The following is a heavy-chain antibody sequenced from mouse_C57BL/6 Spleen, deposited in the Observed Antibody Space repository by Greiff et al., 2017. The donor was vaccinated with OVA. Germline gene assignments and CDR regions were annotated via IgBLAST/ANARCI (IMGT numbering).Heavy chain of an antibody. CDR3: ARWGTYGYFDY. Sequence: VQLQQSGAELVKPGASVKISCKASGYAFSSYWMNWVKQRPGKGLEWIGQIYPGDGDTNYNGKFKGKATLTADKSSSTAYMQLSSLTSEDSAVYFCARWGTYGYFDYWGQGTTLTVSS. CDR2: IYPGDGDT. D-gene: IGHD1-1*02. CDR1: GYAFSSYW. V-gene: IGHV1-80*01. J-gene: IGHJ2*01.